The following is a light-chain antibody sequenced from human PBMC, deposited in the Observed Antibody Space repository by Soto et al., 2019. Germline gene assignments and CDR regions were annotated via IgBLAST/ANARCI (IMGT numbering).Light chain of an antibody. CDR2: GAS. J-gene: IGKJ1*01. CDR3: QQYNNWPQT. V-gene: IGKV3-15*01. CDR1: QSVSSN. Sequence: EIVMTQSPATLSVSPGERATLSCRASQSVSSNLAWYQQKPGQAPRLLIYGASTRATGIPARFSGIRSGTEFTLTISSLQSEDFAVYYCQQYNNWPQTFGQGTKVEIK.